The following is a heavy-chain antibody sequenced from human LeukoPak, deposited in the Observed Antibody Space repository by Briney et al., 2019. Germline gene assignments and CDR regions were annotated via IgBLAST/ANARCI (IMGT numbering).Heavy chain of an antibody. CDR2: INPNSGGT. J-gene: IGHJ4*02. D-gene: IGHD2-21*02. CDR3: PKEPTAIFIMEAYYFDY. V-gene: IGHV1-2*02. CDR1: GYTFTGYY. Sequence: GASVKVSCKASGYTFTGYYMHWVRQAPGQGLEWMGWINPNSGGTNYAQKFQGRVTMTRDTSISTAYMELSRLRSDDTAVYYCPKEPTAIFIMEAYYFDYWGPGTLVTVSS.